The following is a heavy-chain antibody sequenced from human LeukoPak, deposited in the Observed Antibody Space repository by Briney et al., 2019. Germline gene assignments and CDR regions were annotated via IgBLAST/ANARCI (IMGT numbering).Heavy chain of an antibody. J-gene: IGHJ5*02. CDR2: IYYSGST. CDR1: GGSISSGGYY. D-gene: IGHD3-22*01. V-gene: IGHV4-31*03. Sequence: SETLSLTCTVSGGSISSGGYYWSWIRQHPGKGLEWIGYIYYSGSTYYNPSLKSRVTISVDTSKNQFSLKLSSVTAADTAVYYCARARAYYDSSADWFDPWGQGTLVTVSS. CDR3: ARARAYYDSSADWFDP.